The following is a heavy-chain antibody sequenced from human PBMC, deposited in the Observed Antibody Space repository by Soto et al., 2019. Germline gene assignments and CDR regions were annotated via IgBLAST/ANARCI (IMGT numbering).Heavy chain of an antibody. CDR3: TRMSRSFDY. J-gene: IGHJ4*02. Sequence: QVLLEQSGAEVRGPGASVKISCQASGYPFSNYHMHWVRQAPGQGLEWMGMIDPDNGRTKFAQSLQGRVTMTRDTSTNSVYMELRALKSEDTAIYFCTRMSRSFDYWGQGSHVTVSS. CDR2: IDPDNGRT. CDR1: GYPFSNYH. V-gene: IGHV1-46*03.